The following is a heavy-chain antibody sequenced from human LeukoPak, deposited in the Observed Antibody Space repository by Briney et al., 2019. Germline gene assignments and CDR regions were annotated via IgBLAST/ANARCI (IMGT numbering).Heavy chain of an antibody. D-gene: IGHD2-15*01. CDR3: ASPGRYCSGGSCYSHYYYMDV. V-gene: IGHV1-69*02. Sequence: KPGSSVKVSCKASGGTFSSYTISWVRQAPGQGLEWMGRIIPILGIANYAQKLQGRVTITADKSTSTAYMELSSLRSEDTAVYYCASPGRYCSGGSCYSHYYYMDVWGKGTTVTVSS. J-gene: IGHJ6*03. CDR2: IIPILGIA. CDR1: GGTFSSYT.